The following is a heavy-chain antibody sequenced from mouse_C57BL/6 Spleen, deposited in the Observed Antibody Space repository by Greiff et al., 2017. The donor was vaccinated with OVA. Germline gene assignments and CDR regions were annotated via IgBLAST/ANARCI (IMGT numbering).Heavy chain of an antibody. V-gene: IGHV1-26*01. D-gene: IGHD2-5*01. CDR2: INPNNGGT. J-gene: IGHJ2*01. Sequence: VQLQQSGPELVKPGASVKISCKASGYTFTDYYMNWVKQSHGKSLEWIGDINPNNGGTSYNQKFKGKATLTVDKSSSTAYMELRSLTSEDSAVYYCARYCSNYDYFDYWGQGTTLTVSS. CDR1: GYTFTDYY. CDR3: ARYCSNYDYFDY.